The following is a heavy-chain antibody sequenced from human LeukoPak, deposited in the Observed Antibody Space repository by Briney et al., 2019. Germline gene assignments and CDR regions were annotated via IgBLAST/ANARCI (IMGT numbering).Heavy chain of an antibody. J-gene: IGHJ4*02. V-gene: IGHV3-48*01. D-gene: IGHD6-13*01. CDR3: ARLYSALPAFDY. Sequence: PGGSLRLSCAASGFTLSTYSVTWVRQAPGKGLEWVSYISSSTNAIYYADSVKCRFTISRDNAKNSLYLQMNSLRADDTAVYYCARLYSALPAFDYWGQGTLVTVSS. CDR2: ISSSTNAI. CDR1: GFTLSTYS.